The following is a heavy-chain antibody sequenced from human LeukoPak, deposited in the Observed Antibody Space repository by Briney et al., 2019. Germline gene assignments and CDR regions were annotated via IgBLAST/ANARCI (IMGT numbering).Heavy chain of an antibody. D-gene: IGHD6-13*01. Sequence: KISCKGSGYRFTSYWISWARQAPGQGLEWMGGIIPIFGTANYAQKFQGRDTITPDESTSTAYMELSSLRSEDTAVYYCARAWGSSWYGVGIDYWGQGTLVTVSS. CDR1: GYRFTSYW. CDR3: ARAWGSSWYGVGIDY. V-gene: IGHV1-69*01. CDR2: IIPIFGTA. J-gene: IGHJ4*02.